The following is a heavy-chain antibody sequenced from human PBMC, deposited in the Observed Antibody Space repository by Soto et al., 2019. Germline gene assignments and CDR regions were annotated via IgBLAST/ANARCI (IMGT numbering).Heavy chain of an antibody. Sequence: EVQLMESGGGLVQPGRYLRLSCAVSGFTFDDYAIHWVRQAPGKGLEWVSGISWNSGSIDYADSVKGRFKISRDNAKNSLYLEMNSLRAEDTALYYCAKGKMIWYSRTWSPFDYWGQGTLVTVSS. J-gene: IGHJ4*02. V-gene: IGHV3-9*01. CDR2: ISWNSGSI. D-gene: IGHD6-13*01. CDR3: AKGKMIWYSRTWSPFDY. CDR1: GFTFDDYA.